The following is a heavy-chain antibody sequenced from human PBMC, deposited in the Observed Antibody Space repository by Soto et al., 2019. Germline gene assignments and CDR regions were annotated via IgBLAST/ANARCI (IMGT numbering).Heavy chain of an antibody. CDR3: AKEEAYSSSWYYYYGMDV. CDR2: ISGSGGST. CDR1: GFTFSSYA. Sequence: GGSLRLSCAASGFTFSSYAMSWVRQAPGKGLEWVSAISGSGGSTYYADSVKGRFTISRDNSKNTLYLQMNSLRAEDTAVYYCAKEEAYSSSWYYYYGMDVWGQGTTVTVSS. J-gene: IGHJ6*02. V-gene: IGHV3-23*01. D-gene: IGHD6-13*01.